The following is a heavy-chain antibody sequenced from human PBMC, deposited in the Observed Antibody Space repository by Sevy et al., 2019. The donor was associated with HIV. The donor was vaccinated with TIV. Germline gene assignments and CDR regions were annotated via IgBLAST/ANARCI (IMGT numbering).Heavy chain of an antibody. J-gene: IGHJ4*02. CDR1: AFTFSAYG. D-gene: IGHD2-2*01. Sequence: GGSLRLSCATSAFTFSAYGMHWVRQAPGKGLEWVSTIWYDGGKKYYADSVKGRFTISRDNSKNTLYLQMNGLRAEDTAVYYCVREGVPAAIGFDYWGQGTLVTVSS. V-gene: IGHV3-33*01. CDR3: VREGVPAAIGFDY. CDR2: IWYDGGKK.